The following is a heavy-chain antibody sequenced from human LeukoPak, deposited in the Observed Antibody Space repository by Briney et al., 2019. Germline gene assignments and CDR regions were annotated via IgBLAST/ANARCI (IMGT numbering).Heavy chain of an antibody. V-gene: IGHV3-15*01. CDR3: ARGHDYGDYHAPYFDY. Sequence: PGGSLRLSCAASGFTFSNAWMSWVRQAPGKGLEWVGRIKSKTDGGTTDYAAPVKGRFTISRDNAKNSLYLQMNSLRAEDTAVYYCARGHDYGDYHAPYFDYWGQGTLVTVSS. J-gene: IGHJ4*02. CDR1: GFTFSNAW. CDR2: IKSKTDGGTT. D-gene: IGHD4-17*01.